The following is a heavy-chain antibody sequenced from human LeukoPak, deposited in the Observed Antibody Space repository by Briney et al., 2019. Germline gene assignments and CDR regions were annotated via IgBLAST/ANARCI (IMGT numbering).Heavy chain of an antibody. CDR1: GGSISGYY. CDR2: MYTSGGA. CDR3: ARDRRCSSTSCYNLDAFDI. V-gene: IGHV4-4*07. J-gene: IGHJ3*02. Sequence: SETPSLTCSVSGGSISGYYWSWIRQPAGKGLEWIGRMYTSGGAYYKPSLRSRVTMSVDTSKNQFSLKLSSVTAADTAVYYCARDRRCSSTSCYNLDAFDIWGQGTMVTVSS. D-gene: IGHD2-2*02.